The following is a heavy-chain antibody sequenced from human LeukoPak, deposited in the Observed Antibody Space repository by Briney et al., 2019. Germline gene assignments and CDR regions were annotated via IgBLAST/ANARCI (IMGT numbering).Heavy chain of an antibody. V-gene: IGHV4-4*07. Sequence: TSEPLSLTCTVSGGSISGYYWSWIRQPPGKGLEWIGRIYTSGSTNYNPSLKSRVTMSVDTSKNQFSLKLSSVTAADTAVYYCARAPALWFGEPGGAFDIWGQGTMVTVSS. CDR3: ARAPALWFGEPGGAFDI. CDR1: GGSISGYY. J-gene: IGHJ3*02. CDR2: IYTSGST. D-gene: IGHD3-10*01.